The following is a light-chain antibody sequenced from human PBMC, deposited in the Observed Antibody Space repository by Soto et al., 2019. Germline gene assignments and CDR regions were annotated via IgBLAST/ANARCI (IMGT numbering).Light chain of an antibody. V-gene: IGLV9-49*01. CDR3: GADHGSGSNVVI. CDR1: SGYSNYQ. CDR2: VGTGGVVG. Sequence: QSVLTQPPSASASLGASVTLTCTLSSGYSNYQVDWYQQRPGKGPRFVMRVGTGGVVGSKGDGIPDRFSVLGSGLSRYLTIKNIQAEDESDYHCGADHGSGSNVVIFGGGTKLTVL. J-gene: IGLJ2*01.